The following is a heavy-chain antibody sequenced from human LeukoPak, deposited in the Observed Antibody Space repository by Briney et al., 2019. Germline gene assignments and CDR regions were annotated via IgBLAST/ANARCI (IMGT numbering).Heavy chain of an antibody. D-gene: IGHD3-10*01. CDR3: ARGPTESMVRGVITGKFDY. V-gene: IGHV4-4*07. CDR2: IYTSGST. CDR1: GGSISSYY. Sequence: PSETLSLTCTVSGGSISSYYWSWIRQPAGKGLEWIGRIYTSGSTNYNPSLESRVTMSVDTSKNQFSLKLSSVTAADTAVYYCARGPTESMVRGVITGKFDYWGQGTLVTVSS. J-gene: IGHJ4*02.